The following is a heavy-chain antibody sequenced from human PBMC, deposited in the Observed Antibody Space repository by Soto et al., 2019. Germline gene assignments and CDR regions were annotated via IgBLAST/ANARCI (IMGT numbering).Heavy chain of an antibody. Sequence: GSLRLSCVTSGLTFSSYAMSWVRQAPGKGLEWVSAISGSGGSTYYADSVKGRFTISRDNSKNTLYLQMNSLRAEDTAVYYCAKDRIPYGDYMGAFDIWGQGTMVTVSS. J-gene: IGHJ3*02. CDR1: GLTFSSYA. V-gene: IGHV3-23*01. CDR3: AKDRIPYGDYMGAFDI. D-gene: IGHD4-17*01. CDR2: ISGSGGST.